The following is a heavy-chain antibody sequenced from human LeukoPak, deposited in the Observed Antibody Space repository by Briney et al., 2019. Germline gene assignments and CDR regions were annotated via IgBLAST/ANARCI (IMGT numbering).Heavy chain of an antibody. CDR1: GFTFSSYA. D-gene: IGHD5-18*01. J-gene: IGHJ4*02. CDR3: AKGNGYSYGRYYFDY. CDR2: ISGSGGST. Sequence: RGSLRLSXAASGFTFSSYAMSWVRQAPGKGLEWVSAISGSGGSTYYADSVKGRFTISRDNSKNTLYLQVNSLRAEDTAVYYCAKGNGYSYGRYYFDYWGQGTLVTVFS. V-gene: IGHV3-23*01.